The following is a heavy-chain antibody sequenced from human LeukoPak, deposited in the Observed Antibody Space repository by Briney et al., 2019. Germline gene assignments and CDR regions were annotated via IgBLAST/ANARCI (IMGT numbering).Heavy chain of an antibody. CDR1: GVTSISYA. D-gene: IGHD3-3*01. V-gene: IGHV3-23*01. Sequence: GGSLRLSCAASGVTSISYAMSWFRQAPGKGLEWVSVMSGSGRRTYYADAVTGLFTIAIDNAKTSLYLQMDILRVTDTAIYFYARGLYLTDAGFGSWGHGTLVAVFS. CDR3: ARGLYLTDAGFGS. CDR2: MSGSGRRT. J-gene: IGHJ5*01.